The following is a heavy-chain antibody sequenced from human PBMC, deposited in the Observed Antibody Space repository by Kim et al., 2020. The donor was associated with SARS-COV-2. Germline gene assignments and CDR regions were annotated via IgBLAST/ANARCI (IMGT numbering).Heavy chain of an antibody. J-gene: IGHJ4*02. V-gene: IGHV3-33*05. D-gene: IGHD4-17*01. Sequence: GGSLRLSCAASGFTFSSYGMHWVRQAPGKGLEWVAVISYDGSNKYYADSVKGRFTISRDNSKNTLYLQMNSLRAEDTAVYYCAREPRSLYYFDYWGQGTLVTVSS. CDR2: ISYDGSNK. CDR1: GFTFSSYG. CDR3: AREPRSLYYFDY.